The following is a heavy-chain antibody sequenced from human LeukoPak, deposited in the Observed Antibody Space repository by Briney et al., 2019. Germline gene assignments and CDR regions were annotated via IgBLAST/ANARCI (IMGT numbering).Heavy chain of an antibody. CDR1: GFTVSSNY. CDR2: IKRDGSDN. V-gene: IGHV3-7*01. J-gene: IGHJ4*02. CDR3: ARALYNRGWYPDYFDS. D-gene: IGHD6-19*01. Sequence: PGGSLRLSCAVSGFTVSSNYLSWVRQAPGKGLEWVANIKRDGSDNYYVGSVEGRFTISRDNAKNSLYLQMSSLRAEDTAIYYCARALYNRGWYPDYFDSWGQGTLVTVSA.